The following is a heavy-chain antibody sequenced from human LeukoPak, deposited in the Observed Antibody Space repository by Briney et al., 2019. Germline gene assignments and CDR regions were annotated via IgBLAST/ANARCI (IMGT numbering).Heavy chain of an antibody. CDR2: IRYDGSNK. CDR1: GFTFSSYG. Sequence: PGGSLRLSCAASGFTFSSYGMHWVRQAPGKGLEWVAFIRYDGSNKYYADSVKGRFTISRDNSKNTLYLQMHSLRAEDTAMYYCLCSGSGHYYFDYWGQGTLVTVSS. D-gene: IGHD3-10*02. V-gene: IGHV3-30*02. CDR3: LCSGSGHYYFDY. J-gene: IGHJ4*02.